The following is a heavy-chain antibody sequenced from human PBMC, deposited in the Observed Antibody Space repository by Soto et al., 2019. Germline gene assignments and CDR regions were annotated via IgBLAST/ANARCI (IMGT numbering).Heavy chain of an antibody. CDR3: ARRSSVWHFDF. Sequence: EVQLLESGGGLVQPGGSLRLSCAASGFYFSSYAMNWVRQAPGKGLEWVSVISGSGDITYFADSVKGLFTISREYSKNTLYLQMISLRAEDTAVYYCARRSSVWHFDFWGLGTLVIVSS. CDR2: ISGSGDIT. J-gene: IGHJ4*02. CDR1: GFYFSSYA. D-gene: IGHD2-2*01. V-gene: IGHV3-23*01.